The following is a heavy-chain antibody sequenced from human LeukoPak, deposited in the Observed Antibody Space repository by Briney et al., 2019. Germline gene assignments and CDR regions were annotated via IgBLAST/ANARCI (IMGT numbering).Heavy chain of an antibody. D-gene: IGHD3-10*02. CDR2: ISGSGGST. Sequence: GGSLRLSCAASGFTFSSYAMSWVRQAPGQGLEWVSAISGSGGSTYYADSVKGRFTISRDNSKNTLYLQMNSLRAEDTAVYYCAKGTILGRYPGYFVYWGQGTLVTVSS. CDR1: GFTFSSYA. CDR3: AKGTILGRYPGYFVY. V-gene: IGHV3-23*01. J-gene: IGHJ4*02.